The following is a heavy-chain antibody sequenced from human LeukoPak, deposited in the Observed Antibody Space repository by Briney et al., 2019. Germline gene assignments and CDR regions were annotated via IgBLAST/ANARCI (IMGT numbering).Heavy chain of an antibody. J-gene: IGHJ4*02. Sequence: ASVNVSCMASGYTFTGYYMHWVRQAPGQGLEWMGWINPNSGGTNYAQKFQGRVTMTRDTSISTAYMELSRLRSDDTAVYYCASWGYDYVWGSYRGGDYWGQGTLVTVSS. CDR1: GYTFTGYY. V-gene: IGHV1-2*02. CDR2: INPNSGGT. CDR3: ASWGYDYVWGSYRGGDY. D-gene: IGHD3-16*02.